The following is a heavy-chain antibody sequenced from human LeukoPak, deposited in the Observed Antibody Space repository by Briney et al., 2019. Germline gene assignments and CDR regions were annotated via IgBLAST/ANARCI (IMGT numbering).Heavy chain of an antibody. Sequence: GGSPRLSCAASGLSFSGAWMTWVRQCPGKGLEWVGLIRSRNEGETAAYAAPVRGRFIISRDDSRKTIYLQMNSLKTEDTAVYYCNTDINTIYDNVYWGQGTLVTVSS. CDR3: NTDINTIYDNVY. J-gene: IGHJ4*02. CDR2: IRSRNEGETA. CDR1: GLSFSGAW. D-gene: IGHD3-9*01. V-gene: IGHV3-15*01.